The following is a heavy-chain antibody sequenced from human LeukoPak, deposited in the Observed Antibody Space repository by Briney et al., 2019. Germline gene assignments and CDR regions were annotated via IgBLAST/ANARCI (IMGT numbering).Heavy chain of an antibody. V-gene: IGHV3-21*01. J-gene: IGHJ4*02. D-gene: IGHD3-10*01. CDR1: GFSFSIYT. CDR2: INSGSNYI. CDR3: ARAYYNSGTSHFDF. Sequence: GGSLRLSCAASGFSFSIYTMNRVRQAPGKGLEWLSSINSGSNYIYYADSVKGRFTISRDNANNSLYLQMNSLRAEDTPVYYCARAYYNSGTSHFDFWGRGTLITVSS.